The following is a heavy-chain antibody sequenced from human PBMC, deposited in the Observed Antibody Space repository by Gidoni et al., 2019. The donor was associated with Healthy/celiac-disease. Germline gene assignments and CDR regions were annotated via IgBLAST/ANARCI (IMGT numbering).Heavy chain of an antibody. V-gene: IGHV1-46*01. Sequence: QVQLVQSGAEVKKPGASVKVSCKASGYTFTSYYMHWVRQAPGQGLEWMGIINPSGGSTSYAQKFQGRVTMTRDTSTSTVYMELSSLRSEDTAVYYCARDARNGYDSSGLPTGYWGQGTLVTVSS. CDR2: INPSGGST. CDR3: ARDARNGYDSSGLPTGY. J-gene: IGHJ4*02. CDR1: GYTFTSYY. D-gene: IGHD3-22*01.